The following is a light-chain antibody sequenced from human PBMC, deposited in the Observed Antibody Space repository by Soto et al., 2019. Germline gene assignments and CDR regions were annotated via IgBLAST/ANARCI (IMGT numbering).Light chain of an antibody. CDR1: QSLSNTY. Sequence: EIVLTQSPGTLSLSPGERATLSCRASQSLSNTYLAWYQQKPDRAPRLLIYGASSRATGIPDRFSGSGSGTDFTLTISRLEPEDFAVYYCQHYDSSPLSFGGGTKVDIK. V-gene: IGKV3-20*01. CDR2: GAS. CDR3: QHYDSSPLS. J-gene: IGKJ4*01.